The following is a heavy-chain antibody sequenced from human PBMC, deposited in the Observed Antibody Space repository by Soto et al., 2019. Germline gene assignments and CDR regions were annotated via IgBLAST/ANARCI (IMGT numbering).Heavy chain of an antibody. CDR3: ARRGRFAREKHGMDV. J-gene: IGHJ6*02. CDR1: GDSVSSNSSA. V-gene: IGHV6-1*01. D-gene: IGHD3-3*01. CDR2: TYYRSKWYN. Sequence: SQTLSLTCAISGDSVSSNSSAWNWIRQSPSRGLEWLGRTYYRSKWYNDYAVSVKSRITINPDTSKNQLSLQLNSVTPEDTAVYYCARRGRFAREKHGMDVWGQGTTVTVS.